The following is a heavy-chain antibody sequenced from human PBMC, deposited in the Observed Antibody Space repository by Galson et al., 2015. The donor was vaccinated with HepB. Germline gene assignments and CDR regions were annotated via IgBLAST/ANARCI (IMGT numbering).Heavy chain of an antibody. CDR1: GYTFTSYA. Sequence: SVKVSCKASGYTFTSYAMHWVRQAPGQRLEWMGWINAGNGNTKYSQKFQGRVTITRDTSASTAYMELSSLRSEDTAVYYCARRGGYCSGGSCYFDYWGQGTLVTVSS. CDR3: ARRGGYCSGGSCYFDY. J-gene: IGHJ4*02. CDR2: INAGNGNT. V-gene: IGHV1-3*01. D-gene: IGHD2-15*01.